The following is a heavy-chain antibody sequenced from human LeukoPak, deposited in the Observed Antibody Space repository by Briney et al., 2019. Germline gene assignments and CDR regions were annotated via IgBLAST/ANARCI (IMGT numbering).Heavy chain of an antibody. CDR3: ARDLGAEMAYDY. V-gene: IGHV4-39*07. D-gene: IGHD5-24*01. Sequence: SETLSLTCTVSGGSISSSSYYWGWIRQPPGKGLEWIGSIYYSGSTYYNPSLKSQVTISVDTSKNQFSLKLSSVTAADTAVYYCARDLGAEMAYDYWGQGTLVTVSS. CDR1: GGSISSSSYY. CDR2: IYYSGST. J-gene: IGHJ4*02.